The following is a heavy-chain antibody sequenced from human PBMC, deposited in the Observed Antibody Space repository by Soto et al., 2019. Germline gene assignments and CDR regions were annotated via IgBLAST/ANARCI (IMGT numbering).Heavy chain of an antibody. Sequence: QVQLVESGGGVVQPGRSLGLSCAASGFTFSSYGMHWVRQAPGKGLEWVAVIWYDGSNRYYADSVKGRITISRDNSKNTLYLQMNSLRAEDTAVYYCARVSERGYSYGYFFYWGQGTLVTVSS. CDR2: IWYDGSNR. V-gene: IGHV3-33*01. CDR1: GFTFSSYG. D-gene: IGHD5-18*01. J-gene: IGHJ4*02. CDR3: ARVSERGYSYGYFFY.